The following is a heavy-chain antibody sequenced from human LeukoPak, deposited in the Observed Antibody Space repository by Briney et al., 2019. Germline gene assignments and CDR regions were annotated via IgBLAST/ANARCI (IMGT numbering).Heavy chain of an antibody. V-gene: IGHV3-23*01. D-gene: IGHD2-15*01. CDR3: AKRTGYCSGGSCEDAFDI. Sequence: PGGSLRLSCAASGFTFSSYAMSWVRQAPGKGLEWVSAISGSGGSTHYADSVKGRFTISRDNSKNTLYLQMNSLRAEDTAVYYCAKRTGYCSGGSCEDAFDIWGQGTMVTVSS. J-gene: IGHJ3*02. CDR2: ISGSGGST. CDR1: GFTFSSYA.